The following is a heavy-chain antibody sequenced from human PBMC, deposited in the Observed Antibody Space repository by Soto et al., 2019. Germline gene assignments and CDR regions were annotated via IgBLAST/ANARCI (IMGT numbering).Heavy chain of an antibody. CDR3: ARALGYSGYAGMDV. Sequence: ASVKVSCKASGYTFTSYYMHWVRQAPGQGLEWMGLIDPSDVSTSYAQKFQGRVTMTRDTSTSTVYMELSSLRSDDTAVYYCARALGYSGYAGMDVWGQGTTVTVS. J-gene: IGHJ6*02. V-gene: IGHV1-46*01. CDR2: IDPSDVST. CDR1: GYTFTSYY. D-gene: IGHD5-12*01.